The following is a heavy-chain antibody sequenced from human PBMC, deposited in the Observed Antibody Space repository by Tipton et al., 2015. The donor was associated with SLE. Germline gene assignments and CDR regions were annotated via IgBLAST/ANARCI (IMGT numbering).Heavy chain of an antibody. CDR3: ALDGGTGSAFDY. CDR2: IYHSGTT. J-gene: IGHJ4*02. CDR1: GHSISSGYS. Sequence: TLSLTCTVSGHSISSGYSWAWIRQPPGEGLEWIGSIYHSGTTYYNPSLKSRVTISADTSKNQFSLKLRSVTAADTAVYYCALDGGTGSAFDYWGQGTLVTVSS. D-gene: IGHD1-1*01. V-gene: IGHV4-38-2*02.